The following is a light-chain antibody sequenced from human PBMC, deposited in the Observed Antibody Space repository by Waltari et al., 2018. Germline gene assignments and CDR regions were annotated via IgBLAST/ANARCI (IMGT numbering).Light chain of an antibody. V-gene: IGKV1-39*01. CDR1: QSISSY. CDR3: QQSYSIPLT. Sequence: DLQMTQSPSSLSASVGDRVIITCRASQSISSYLNWYQQKPGRAPRLLIYAASTLQSGVPSRFSGSGSGTGFILTISSLQPEDFATYYCQQSYSIPLTFGGGTKVEIK. J-gene: IGKJ4*02. CDR2: AAS.